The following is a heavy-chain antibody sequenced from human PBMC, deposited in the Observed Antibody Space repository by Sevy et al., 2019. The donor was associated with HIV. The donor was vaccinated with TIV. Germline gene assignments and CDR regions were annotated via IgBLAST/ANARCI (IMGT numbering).Heavy chain of an antibody. D-gene: IGHD5-18*01. V-gene: IGHV3-7*01. CDR3: VGEGVGGYSYSLDC. CDR2: LKQDGSEK. Sequence: GGCLRLSCAASGFSFSVYWMSWVRQAPGKGLEWVATLKQDGSEKYYVDSVKGRFTNSRDNAKNSLYLQMNSLRAEDTAVYYCVGEGVGGYSYSLDCWGQGTLVTVSS. J-gene: IGHJ4*02. CDR1: GFSFSVYW.